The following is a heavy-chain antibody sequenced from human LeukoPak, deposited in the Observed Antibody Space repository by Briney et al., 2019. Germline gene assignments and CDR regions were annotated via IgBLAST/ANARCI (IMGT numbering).Heavy chain of an antibody. Sequence: SETLSLTCTVADASISSSERYWGWIREPPGKGLEWIESIYYSGITYHNPSLKSRVTISVDTSNNQFSLKMSSVTAADTAVYFCARHQEGMVRGVLYYMDVWGKGTTVIISS. V-gene: IGHV4-39*01. CDR1: DASISSSERY. D-gene: IGHD3-10*01. J-gene: IGHJ6*03. CDR3: ARHQEGMVRGVLYYMDV. CDR2: IYYSGIT.